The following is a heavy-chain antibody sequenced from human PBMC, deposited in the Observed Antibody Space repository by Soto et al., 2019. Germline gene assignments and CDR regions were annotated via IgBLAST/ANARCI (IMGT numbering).Heavy chain of an antibody. J-gene: IGHJ6*02. Sequence: QVQLVESGGGVVQPGRSLRLSCAASGFTFSDYGMHWVRQAPGKGLERVAVISYDGSNKYYPDSVKGRFTISRDKSKNTLYLHMNSLRAEDTAVYYCAKGDYSSSYGMDVWGQGTTVTVSS. CDR1: GFTFSDYG. V-gene: IGHV3-30*18. CDR2: ISYDGSNK. CDR3: AKGDYSSSYGMDV. D-gene: IGHD6-6*01.